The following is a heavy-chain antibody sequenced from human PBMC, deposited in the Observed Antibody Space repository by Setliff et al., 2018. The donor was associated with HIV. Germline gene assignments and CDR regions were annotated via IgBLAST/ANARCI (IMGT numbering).Heavy chain of an antibody. D-gene: IGHD6-13*01. CDR2: ISQSGSI. V-gene: IGHV4-34*01. J-gene: IGHJ6*03. Sequence: SETLSLTCAVSGGSLSGYFWTWVRQTPAKGLEWIGDISQSGSINYNLSLKSRTTMSLDTSKNQLSLKLTSVVAADTGLYLCARGRDASTWYLSHFYSYYYMDVWGNGTTVTVSS. CDR3: ARGRDASTWYLSHFYSYYYMDV. CDR1: GGSLSGYF.